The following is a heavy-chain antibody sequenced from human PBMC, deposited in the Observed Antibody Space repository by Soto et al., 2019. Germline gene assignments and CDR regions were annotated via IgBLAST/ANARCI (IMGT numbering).Heavy chain of an antibody. CDR1: GCTFTSYY. D-gene: IGHD3-22*01. Sequence: ASVKVSCKASGCTFTSYYMHWVRQAPGQGLEWMGIINPSGGSTSYAQKFQGRVTMTRDTSTSTVYMELSSLRSEDTAVYYCARDRRVVVTPAPHFDYWGQGTLVTVSS. J-gene: IGHJ4*02. CDR2: INPSGGST. V-gene: IGHV1-46*01. CDR3: ARDRRVVVTPAPHFDY.